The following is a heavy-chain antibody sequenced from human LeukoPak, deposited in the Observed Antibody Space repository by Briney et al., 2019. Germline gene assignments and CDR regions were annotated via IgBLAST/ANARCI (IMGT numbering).Heavy chain of an antibody. CDR2: ISRSGSTK. CDR3: ARDKGGVIGPYFDY. CDR1: GFTFSDYN. D-gene: IGHD2-21*01. J-gene: IGHJ4*02. Sequence: GGSLRLSCAASGFTFSDYNMRWIRQAPGKGLEWVSSISRSGSTKYYADSVKGRFTISRDNAKNSLYLQMNSLRAEDTALYYCARDKGGVIGPYFDYWGQGTLVTVSS. V-gene: IGHV3-11*01.